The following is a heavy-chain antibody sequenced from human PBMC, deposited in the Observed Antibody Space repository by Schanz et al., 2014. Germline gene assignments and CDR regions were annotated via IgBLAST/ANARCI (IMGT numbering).Heavy chain of an antibody. D-gene: IGHD5-12*01. CDR1: GFTFSTYW. CDR3: ARDPNSVNELDY. J-gene: IGHJ4*02. CDR2: IKGDSSVK. V-gene: IGHV3-7*03. Sequence: EVQLVESGGCLVQPGGSLRLSCAASGFTFSTYWMSWVRQAPGKGLEWVANIKGDSSVKAYVDSVRGRFTLSRDNVKNSVYLQMNSLRVEDTAVYYCARDPNSVNELDYWGQGTLVTVSS.